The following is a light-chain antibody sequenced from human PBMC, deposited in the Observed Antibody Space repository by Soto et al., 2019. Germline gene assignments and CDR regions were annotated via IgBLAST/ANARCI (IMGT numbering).Light chain of an antibody. J-gene: IGKJ1*01. Sequence: EIVVTQSPATLSVSPGERVTLSCRASQSVSSSLAWYQQRPGQAPRLLIYDTSTRAAGISARFSGSGSGADFTLTISGLQSEDFAVYDDEHYIDWPPGTFGQGTVVEIK. CDR1: QSVSSS. CDR2: DTS. CDR3: EHYIDWPPGT. V-gene: IGKV3-15*01.